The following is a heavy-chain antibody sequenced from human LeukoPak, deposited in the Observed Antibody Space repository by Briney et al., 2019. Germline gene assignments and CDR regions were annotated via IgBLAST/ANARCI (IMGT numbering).Heavy chain of an antibody. Sequence: SETLSLTCTVSGGSISSSSYYWGWIRQPPGKGLEWIGSTYYSGSTYYNPSLKSRVTISVDTSKNQFSLKLSSVTAADTAVYYCASIYCSGGSCYGFDYWGQGTLVTVSS. CDR2: TYYSGST. CDR3: ASIYCSGGSCYGFDY. V-gene: IGHV4-39*01. J-gene: IGHJ4*02. D-gene: IGHD2-15*01. CDR1: GGSISSSSYY.